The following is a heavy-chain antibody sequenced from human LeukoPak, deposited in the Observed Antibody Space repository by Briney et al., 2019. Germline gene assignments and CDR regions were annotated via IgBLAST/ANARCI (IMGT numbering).Heavy chain of an antibody. Sequence: SETLSLTCTVSGGSISSSSYYWGWIRQPPGEGVEWIGSIYHSGSTYYNPSLKSRVTISLDKSKKQFSLKLSSVTAADTAVYYCARDTAMYRAFDIWGQGTMVTVSS. CDR3: ARDTAMYRAFDI. D-gene: IGHD2-2*01. CDR2: IYHSGST. V-gene: IGHV4-39*07. CDR1: GGSISSSSYY. J-gene: IGHJ3*02.